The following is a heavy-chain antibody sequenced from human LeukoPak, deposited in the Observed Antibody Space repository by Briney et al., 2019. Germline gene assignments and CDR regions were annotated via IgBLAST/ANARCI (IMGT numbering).Heavy chain of an antibody. CDR3: ARSVVLWFGELLPFDY. D-gene: IGHD3-10*01. CDR2: MNPKSGNT. Sequence: ASVKVSCKASGYTFTNHDINWVRQASGQGLEWMGWMNPKSGNTGYLQKFQGRVTMTRDTSMSTAFTELSSLTSEDTAVYYCARSVVLWFGELLPFDYWGQGTLVTVSS. V-gene: IGHV1-8*01. J-gene: IGHJ4*02. CDR1: GYTFTNHD.